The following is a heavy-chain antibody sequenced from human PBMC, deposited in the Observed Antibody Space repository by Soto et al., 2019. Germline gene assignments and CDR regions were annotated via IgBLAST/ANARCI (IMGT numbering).Heavy chain of an antibody. D-gene: IGHD6-13*01. Sequence: EVQLVETGGGLIQPGGSLRLSCAASGFTVSSNYMSWVRQAPGKGLEWVSVISGSGGSTYYADSVKGRFTISRDNSKNTLYLQMNSLRAEDTAVYYCGIAAAGWNGMDLWGQGTTVTVSS. J-gene: IGHJ6*02. CDR2: ISGSGGST. CDR1: GFTVSSNY. V-gene: IGHV3-53*02. CDR3: GIAAAGWNGMDL.